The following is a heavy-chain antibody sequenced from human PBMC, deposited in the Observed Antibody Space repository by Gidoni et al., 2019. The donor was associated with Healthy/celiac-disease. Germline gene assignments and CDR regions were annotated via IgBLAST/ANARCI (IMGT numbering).Heavy chain of an antibody. CDR2: ISYDGSNK. CDR3: ARDHYGGNVGGAAFDI. D-gene: IGHD4-17*01. J-gene: IGHJ3*02. V-gene: IGHV3-30-3*01. Sequence: QVQLVESGGGVVQPGRSLKLSCASSGFPFIRYAMHWVRQAPGKGLEWVAVISYDGSNKYYADSVKGRFTISRDNSKNTLYLQMNSLRAEDTAVYYCARDHYGGNVGGAAFDIWGQGTMVTVSS. CDR1: GFPFIRYA.